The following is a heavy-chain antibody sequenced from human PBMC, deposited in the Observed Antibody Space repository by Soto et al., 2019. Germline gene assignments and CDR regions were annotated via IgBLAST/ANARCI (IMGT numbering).Heavy chain of an antibody. CDR3: AAVMGSDYDYVWGSLSFDH. J-gene: IGHJ4*02. D-gene: IGHD3-16*01. V-gene: IGHV3-23*01. CDR2: ISGSGVRT. CDR1: GFIFATTA. Sequence: VQLLQSGGGLVQPGGSLRLSCEASGFIFATTAMGWVRQAPGKGLEWVSTISGSGVRTYYADSVKGRFTISRGNSKNPLSLRMNSLRADDTAVYFCAAVMGSDYDYVWGSLSFDHWGQAALVT.